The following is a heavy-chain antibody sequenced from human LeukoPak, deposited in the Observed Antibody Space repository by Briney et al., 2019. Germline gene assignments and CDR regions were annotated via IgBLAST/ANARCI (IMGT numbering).Heavy chain of an antibody. CDR3: ASLAETVAGIYYFDY. CDR1: GFTFSYYY. Sequence: PGGSLRLSCAASGFTFSYYYMSWIRQAPGKGLEWISYISTSDSTIYYADSVKGRFTISRDNAKNSLYLQMNSLRAEDTAVYYCASLAETVAGIYYFDYWGQGTLVTVSS. J-gene: IGHJ4*02. D-gene: IGHD6-19*01. V-gene: IGHV3-11*04. CDR2: ISTSDSTI.